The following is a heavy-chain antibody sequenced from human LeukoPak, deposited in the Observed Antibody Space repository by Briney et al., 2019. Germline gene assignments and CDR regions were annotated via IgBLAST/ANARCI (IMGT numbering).Heavy chain of an antibody. CDR2: IYHGGST. D-gene: IGHD5-12*01. J-gene: IGHJ4*02. CDR1: GASISSNNW. CDR3: ATNSGWRLDY. V-gene: IGHV4-4*03. Sequence: PPGTLSLTCAVSGASISSNNWWTWVRQPPGKGLEWIGEIYHGGSTNYNTSLRSRVTISVDKSKNQFSLNLTSVTAADTSVYYCATNSGWRLDYWGQGVLVTVSS.